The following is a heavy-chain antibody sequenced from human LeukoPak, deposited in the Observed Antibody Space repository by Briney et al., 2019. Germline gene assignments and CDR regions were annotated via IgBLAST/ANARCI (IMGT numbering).Heavy chain of an antibody. CDR1: GGTFSGYY. J-gene: IGHJ3*02. V-gene: IGHV4-34*01. CDR3: ARGKPLQNFNDYYDSSGYLNGAFDI. D-gene: IGHD3-22*01. Sequence: PSETLSLTCAVYGGTFSGYYWSWIRQPPGKRLEWVGESNDSGGTNYNPSLKSRVTISVDTSKNQFSLKLSSVTAADTAVYYCARGKPLQNFNDYYDSSGYLNGAFDIWGQGTMVTVSS. CDR2: SNDSGGT.